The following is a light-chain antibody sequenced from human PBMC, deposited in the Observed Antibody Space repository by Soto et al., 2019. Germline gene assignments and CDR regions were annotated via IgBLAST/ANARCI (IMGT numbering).Light chain of an antibody. CDR3: QQCSTYRMFT. CDR2: RAA. Sequence: DSQMTQSPSTLYASVGDRVTITCRASQNVGAWVSWYQQKPGRAPKLLIYRAARLETGVPSRFTDSASGTEVTLTISRLQPHHFATYYRQQCSTYRMFTFGPGTKVDIK. J-gene: IGKJ3*01. CDR1: QNVGAW. V-gene: IGKV1-5*03.